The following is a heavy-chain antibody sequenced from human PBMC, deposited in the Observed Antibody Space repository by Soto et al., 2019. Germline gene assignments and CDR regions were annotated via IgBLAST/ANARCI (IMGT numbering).Heavy chain of an antibody. J-gene: IGHJ5*02. D-gene: IGHD6-13*01. CDR2: IYYSGST. CDR1: GGSISRGGYY. V-gene: IGHV4-31*03. Sequence: VQLQEAGPGLVKPSQTLSLTCTVSGGSISRGGYYWSWIRPHPGKGLEWIGYIYYSGSTYYNPSLKSRVTISVDTSKNQFSLKLSSVTAADTAVYYCARAKKGIAAAENWFDPWGQGTLVTVSS. CDR3: ARAKKGIAAAENWFDP.